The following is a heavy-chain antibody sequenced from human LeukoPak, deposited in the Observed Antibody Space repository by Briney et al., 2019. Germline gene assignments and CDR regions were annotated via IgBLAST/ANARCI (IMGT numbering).Heavy chain of an antibody. CDR1: GGSLSGYY. Sequence: SETLSLTCAVYGGSLSGYYWSWIRQPPGKGLEWIGEINHSGSTNYNPSLKSRVTISVDTSKNQFSLKLSSVTAADTAVYYCARRGYSSGGSCYPTRFHWFDPWGQGTLVPVSS. CDR3: ARRGYSSGGSCYPTRFHWFDP. CDR2: INHSGST. V-gene: IGHV4-34*01. D-gene: IGHD2-15*01. J-gene: IGHJ5*02.